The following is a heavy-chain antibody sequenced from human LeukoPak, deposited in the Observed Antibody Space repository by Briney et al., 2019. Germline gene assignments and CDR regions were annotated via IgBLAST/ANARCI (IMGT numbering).Heavy chain of an antibody. CDR3: ARQGVVVPAAGDFWSGYYSNYFDY. CDR1: GYSISSGYY. Sequence: PSETPSLTCAVSGYSISSGYYWGWIRQPPGKGLEWIGSIYHSGSTYYNPSLKSRVTISVDTSKNQFSLKLSSVTAADTAVYYCARQGVVVPAAGDFWSGYYSNYFDYWGQGTLVTVSS. D-gene: IGHD3-3*01. CDR2: IYHSGST. J-gene: IGHJ4*02. V-gene: IGHV4-38-2*01.